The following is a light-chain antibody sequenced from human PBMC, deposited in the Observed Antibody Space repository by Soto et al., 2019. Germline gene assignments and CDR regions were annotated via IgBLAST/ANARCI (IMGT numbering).Light chain of an antibody. Sequence: EIVLTQSPSTLSLSPGERATLSCRAIQSVSSTYLAWYQQKPGQAPRLLIYGASDRATGIPDRFSGSGSGTDFTLTISSLEPEDFAIYYCQQRAHWPPWTFGQGTKVDIK. CDR1: QSVSSTY. J-gene: IGKJ1*01. V-gene: IGKV3-11*01. CDR3: QQRAHWPPWT. CDR2: GAS.